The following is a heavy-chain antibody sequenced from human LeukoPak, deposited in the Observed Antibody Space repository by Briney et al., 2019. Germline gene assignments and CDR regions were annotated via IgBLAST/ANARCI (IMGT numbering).Heavy chain of an antibody. Sequence: GGSLRLSCAASGFTFSDSYMSWIRQAPGKGLGWVSYISSSGSTIYYADSVKGRFTISRDNAKNSLYLQMNSLRAEDTAVYYCAGYCSSTSCSGAFDIWGQGTMVTVSS. D-gene: IGHD2-2*01. CDR1: GFTFSDSY. CDR3: AGYCSSTSCSGAFDI. V-gene: IGHV3-11*01. CDR2: ISSSGSTI. J-gene: IGHJ3*02.